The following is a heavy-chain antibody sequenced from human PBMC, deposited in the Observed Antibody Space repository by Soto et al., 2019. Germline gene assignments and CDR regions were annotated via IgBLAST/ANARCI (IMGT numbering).Heavy chain of an antibody. Sequence: GGSLRLSCAASGFTFSSYAMHWVRQAPGKGLEWVSGISWNSGSIGYADSAKGRFTISRDNAKNSLYLQMNSLRAEDTAVYYCARARYCSTISCPRGYYYGMDVWGQGTTVTVSS. J-gene: IGHJ6*02. D-gene: IGHD2-2*01. CDR1: GFTFSSYA. CDR3: ARARYCSTISCPRGYYYGMDV. V-gene: IGHV3-9*01. CDR2: ISWNSGSI.